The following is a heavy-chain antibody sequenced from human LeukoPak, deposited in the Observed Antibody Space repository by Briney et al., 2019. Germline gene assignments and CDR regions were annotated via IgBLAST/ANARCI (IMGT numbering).Heavy chain of an antibody. CDR2: IIPIFRTA. D-gene: IGHD4-17*01. CDR1: AGTFSSHA. CDR3: ESPTTTVTTYDAFDI. J-gene: IGHJ3*02. V-gene: IGHV1-69*13. Sequence: GASLKVCCKASAGTFSSHAISWVRQAPGQGLEWMGGIIPIFRTANYAQKFQGRLTITSDESTRTAYMELSSLRSEETDVYYCESPTTTVTTYDAFDIWGQGTMVTVSS.